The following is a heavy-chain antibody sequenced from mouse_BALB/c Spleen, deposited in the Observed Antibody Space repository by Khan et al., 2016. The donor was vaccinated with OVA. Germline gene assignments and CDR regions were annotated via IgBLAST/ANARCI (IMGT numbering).Heavy chain of an antibody. CDR2: ISPGSGSD. Sequence: QVQLQQPGDDLVKPGASVRLSCKASGYTFTSYWVHWIKQRPGQGLEWIGQISPGSGSDYYNEMFKGRAKLTVDKSSTTAYMHLSSLSSEDSAVYFAARANYYGRSLYAMDSWGQGTSVTVSS. V-gene: IGHV1S132*01. CDR3: ARANYYGRSLYAMDS. J-gene: IGHJ4*01. D-gene: IGHD1-1*01. CDR1: GYTFTSYW.